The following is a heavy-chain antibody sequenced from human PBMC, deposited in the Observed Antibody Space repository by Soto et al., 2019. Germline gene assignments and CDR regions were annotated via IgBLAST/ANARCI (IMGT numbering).Heavy chain of an antibody. CDR3: ARDIAAAGTIYYYYGMDV. CDR2: INPNSGGT. V-gene: IGHV1-2*04. D-gene: IGHD6-13*01. Sequence: QVQLVQSGAEVKKPGASVKVSCKASGYTFTGYYMHWVRQAPGQGLEWMGWINPNSGGTNYAQKFQGWVTMTRQTAISTAYMELSRLRSDDTAVYYCARDIAAAGTIYYYYGMDVWGQGTTVTVSS. J-gene: IGHJ6*02. CDR1: GYTFTGYY.